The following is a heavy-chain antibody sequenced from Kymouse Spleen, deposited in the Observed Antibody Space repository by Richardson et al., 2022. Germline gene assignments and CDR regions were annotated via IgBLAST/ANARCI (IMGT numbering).Heavy chain of an antibody. V-gene: IGHV4-61*01. CDR2: IYYSGST. J-gene: IGHJ6*02. Sequence: QVQLQESGPGLVKPSETLSLTCTVSGGSVSSGSYYWSWIRQPPGKGLEWIGYIYYSGSTNYNPSLKSRVTISVDTSKNQFSLKLSSVTAADTAVYYCARDRGITMVRGVYYYYGMDVWGQGTTVTVSS. CDR3: ARDRGITMVRGVYYYYGMDV. CDR1: GGSVSSGSYY. D-gene: IGHD3-10*01.